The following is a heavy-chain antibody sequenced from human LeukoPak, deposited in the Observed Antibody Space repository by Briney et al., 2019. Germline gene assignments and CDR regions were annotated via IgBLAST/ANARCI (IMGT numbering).Heavy chain of an antibody. CDR2: IYSSGNT. J-gene: IGHJ4*02. Sequence: PSGTLFLTCTVSHDSFISYYWNWIRQPPGKGLEWIGYIYSSGNTDYNPALKSRVTMSMDTSRNQFSLKLRSVTAADTAIYYCARDEGIAAQFDYWGQGALVTVSS. D-gene: IGHD6-6*01. CDR3: ARDEGIAAQFDY. CDR1: HDSFISYY. V-gene: IGHV4-59*01.